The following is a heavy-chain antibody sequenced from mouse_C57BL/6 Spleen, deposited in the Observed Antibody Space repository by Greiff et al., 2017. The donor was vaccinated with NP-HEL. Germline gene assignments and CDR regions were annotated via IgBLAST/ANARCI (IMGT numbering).Heavy chain of an antibody. J-gene: IGHJ4*01. Sequence: QVQLQQPGAELVKPGASVKLSCKASGYTFTSYWMHWVKQRPGQGLEWIGMIHPNSGSTNYNEKFKSKATLTVYKSSSSHHMQLSSVTYEDTSVYFCARESNYYYAMDYWGQGTSVTVSS. CDR1: GYTFTSYW. D-gene: IGHD2-5*01. V-gene: IGHV1-64*01. CDR2: IHPNSGST. CDR3: ARESNYYYAMDY.